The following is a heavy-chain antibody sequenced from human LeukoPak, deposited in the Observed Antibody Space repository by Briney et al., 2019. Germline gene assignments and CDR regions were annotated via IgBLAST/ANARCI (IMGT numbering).Heavy chain of an antibody. CDR2: INWNGGST. V-gene: IGHV3-20*04. D-gene: IGHD6-13*01. CDR1: GFTFDDYG. Sequence: GGSLRLSCAASGFTFDDYGMSWVRQAPGKGLEWVSGINWNGGSTGYADSVKGRFTISRDNAKNSLYLQMNSLRAEDTAVYYCARARGIAAAGPPLSYYYMDVWGKGTTVTVSS. CDR3: ARARGIAAAGPPLSYYYMDV. J-gene: IGHJ6*03.